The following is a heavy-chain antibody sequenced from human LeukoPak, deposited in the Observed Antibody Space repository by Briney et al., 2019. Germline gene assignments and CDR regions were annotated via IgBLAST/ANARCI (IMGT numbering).Heavy chain of an antibody. CDR3: ARGGRYDYVWGSYRPPTYVDY. J-gene: IGHJ4*02. Sequence: SETLSLTYAVYGGPFSGYYWSWIRQPPGKGLEWIGEINHSGSTNYNPSLKSRVTISVDTSKNQFSLKLSSVTAADTAVYYCARGGRYDYVWGSYRPPTYVDYWGQGTLVTVSS. CDR1: GGPFSGYY. V-gene: IGHV4-34*01. CDR2: INHSGST. D-gene: IGHD3-16*02.